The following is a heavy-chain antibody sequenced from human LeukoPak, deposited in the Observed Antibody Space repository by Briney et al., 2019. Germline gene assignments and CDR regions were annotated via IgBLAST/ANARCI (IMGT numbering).Heavy chain of an antibody. D-gene: IGHD2-15*01. CDR2: ITSSSSYT. CDR1: GFTLSDYY. V-gene: IGHV3-11*06. J-gene: IGHJ4*02. Sequence: GGSLRLSCAASGFTLSDYYMSWAPQAPGKGVEWVSYITSSSSYTNYADSVKGRFTISRDNAKNSLYLQMNSLRAEDTAVYYCARDGRYCSGGSCFSTFDYWGQGTLVTVSS. CDR3: ARDGRYCSGGSCFSTFDY.